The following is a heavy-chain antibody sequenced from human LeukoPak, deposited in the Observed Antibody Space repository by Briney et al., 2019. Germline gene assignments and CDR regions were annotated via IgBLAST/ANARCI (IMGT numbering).Heavy chain of an antibody. CDR3: ARPVSGSYNRLDP. J-gene: IGHJ5*02. CDR2: IDHSGNT. Sequence: SETLSLTCAVSGYSIRSGYYWGWIRQPPGKGLEWIASIDHSGNTYYNPSLKSRVTISVDTSKNQFSLKVTSVTAADTAVYYCARPVSGSYNRLDPWGQGTLVTVSP. V-gene: IGHV4-38-2*01. D-gene: IGHD1-26*01. CDR1: GYSIRSGYY.